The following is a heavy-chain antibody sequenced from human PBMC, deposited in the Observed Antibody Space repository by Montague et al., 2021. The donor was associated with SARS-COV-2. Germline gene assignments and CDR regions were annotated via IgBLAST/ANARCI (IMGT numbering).Heavy chain of an antibody. V-gene: IGHV3-23*01. CDR3: AKDLTGGGELQGLFDY. J-gene: IGHJ4*02. CDR2: ISGSGGSR. Sequence: SLRLSCAASRFTFSSYAMSWVRQAPGKGLECVSAISGSGGSRYSAGSLRGRFTISRDNSKNTLYLQLNSLRAEDTAVYYCAKDLTGGGELQGLFDYWGQGTLVTVSS. D-gene: IGHD1-14*01. CDR1: RFTFSSYA.